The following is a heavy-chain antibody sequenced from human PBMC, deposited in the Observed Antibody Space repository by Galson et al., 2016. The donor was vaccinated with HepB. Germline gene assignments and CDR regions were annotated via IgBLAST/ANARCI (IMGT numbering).Heavy chain of an antibody. J-gene: IGHJ6*02. CDR2: ITTVTGNT. CDR1: GYTFTTYG. CDR3: ARARAYYFYSMDV. Sequence: SVKVSCKASGYTFTTYGISWVRQAPGQGLEWMGWITTVTGNTNYAQKFQGRVTMTTDTSTNTAYMELRSLRSDDTAVYYCARARAYYFYSMDVWGQGTTVTVSS. V-gene: IGHV1-18*01.